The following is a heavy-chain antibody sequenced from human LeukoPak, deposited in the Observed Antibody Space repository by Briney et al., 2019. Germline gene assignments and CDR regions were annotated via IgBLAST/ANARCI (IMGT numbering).Heavy chain of an antibody. CDR2: IYYSGST. CDR3: VRVIMEYGSGSYYNVLDY. CDR1: GDSVRSSSYY. D-gene: IGHD3-10*01. V-gene: IGHV4-39*07. Sequence: SETLSLTCTVSGDSVRSSSYYWAWIRQPPGKGLEWIGSIYYSGSTNYNPSLKSRVTISVDTSKNQFSLKLSSVTAADTAVYYCVRVIMEYGSGSYYNVLDYWGQGTLVTVSS. J-gene: IGHJ4*02.